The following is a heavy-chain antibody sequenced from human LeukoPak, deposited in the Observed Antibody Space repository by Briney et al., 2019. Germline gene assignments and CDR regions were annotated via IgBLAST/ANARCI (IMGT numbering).Heavy chain of an antibody. CDR3: ARAGWIHGWFDP. CDR1: GGSISSSNW. D-gene: IGHD6-19*01. J-gene: IGHJ5*02. Sequence: PSETLSLTCAVSGGSISSSNWWSWVRQPPGKGLEWIGEINHSGSTNYNPSLKSRVTISVDTSKNQFSLKLSSVTAADTALYYCARAGWIHGWFDPWGQGTLVTVSS. CDR2: INHSGST. V-gene: IGHV4-4*02.